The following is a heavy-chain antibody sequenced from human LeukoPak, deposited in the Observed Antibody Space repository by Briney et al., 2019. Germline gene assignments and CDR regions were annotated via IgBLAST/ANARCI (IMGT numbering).Heavy chain of an antibody. CDR2: IYYSGST. CDR1: GGSISSYY. J-gene: IGHJ4*02. CDR3: ARGEQWLVPYYFDY. V-gene: IGHV4-59*01. D-gene: IGHD6-19*01. Sequence: KPSETLSLTCTVSGGSISSYYWSWIRQPPGKGLEWIGYIYYSGSTNYNPSLKSRVTISVDTSKNQFSLELSSVTAADTAVYYCARGEQWLVPYYFDYWGQGTLVTVSS.